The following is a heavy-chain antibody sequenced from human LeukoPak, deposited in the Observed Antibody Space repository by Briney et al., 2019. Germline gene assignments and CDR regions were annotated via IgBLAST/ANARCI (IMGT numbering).Heavy chain of an antibody. J-gene: IGHJ4*02. V-gene: IGHV4-4*09. D-gene: IGHD1-14*01. CDR3: ARRGTNQAFVY. Sequence: SETLSLTCTVSGGSISSYYWSWIRQPPGKGLEWIGYIYTSGSTNYNPSLKSRVTISVDTSKNQFSLKLSSVTAGDTAVYYCARRGTNQAFVYWGQVTLVTVSS. CDR2: IYTSGST. CDR1: GGSISSYY.